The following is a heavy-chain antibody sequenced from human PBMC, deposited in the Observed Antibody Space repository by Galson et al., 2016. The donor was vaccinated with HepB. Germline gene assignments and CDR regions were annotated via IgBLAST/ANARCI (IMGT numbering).Heavy chain of an antibody. Sequence: SVKVSCKASGGTFGTYSIRWVRQAPGQGLEWLGSLILDVTKYAQKFQGRVTITADKSMSTVYMELSSLRSEDTAVYYCARSMLATTQRSDDAFDVWGQGTKVSVSS. J-gene: IGHJ3*01. D-gene: IGHD1-14*01. CDR2: LILDVT. CDR3: ARSMLATTQRSDDAFDV. V-gene: IGHV1-69*02. CDR1: GGTFGTYS.